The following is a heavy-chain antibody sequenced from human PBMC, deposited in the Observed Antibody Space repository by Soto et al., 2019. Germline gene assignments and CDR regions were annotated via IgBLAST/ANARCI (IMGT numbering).Heavy chain of an antibody. D-gene: IGHD6-13*01. CDR2: ISYDGSNK. J-gene: IGHJ4*02. V-gene: IGHV3-30-3*01. Sequence: GGSLRLSCAASGFTFSSYAMHWVRQAPGKGLEWVAVISYDGSNKYYADSVKGRFTISRDNSKNTLYLQMNSLRAEDTAVYYCAREPSSSWWLDYWGQGTLVTVSS. CDR3: AREPSSSWWLDY. CDR1: GFTFSSYA.